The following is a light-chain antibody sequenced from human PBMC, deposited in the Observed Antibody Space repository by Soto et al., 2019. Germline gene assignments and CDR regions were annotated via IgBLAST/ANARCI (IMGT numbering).Light chain of an antibody. J-gene: IGKJ1*01. V-gene: IGKV3-20*01. CDR2: GAS. CDR3: QQYGSSPTT. Sequence: ESVLTQSPCTLSLSPGERATLSFRASQSVSSSYLAWYQQKPRQAPRLLIYGASSRATGIPDRFSGSGSGTDFTLTISRLEPEDFAVYYCQQYGSSPTTFGQGTKVDIK. CDR1: QSVSSSY.